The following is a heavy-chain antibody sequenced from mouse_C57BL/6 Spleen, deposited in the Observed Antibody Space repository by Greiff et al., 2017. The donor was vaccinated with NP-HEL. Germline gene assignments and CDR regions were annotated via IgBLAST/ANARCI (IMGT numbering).Heavy chain of an antibody. Sequence: QVQLQQPGAELVKPGASVKMSCKASGYTFTSYWITWVKQRPGQGLEWIGDIYPGSGSTNYNEKFKSKATLTVDTSSSTAYMQLSSLTSEDSAVYYCARYDYGSSYVSLFDYWGQGTTLTVSS. D-gene: IGHD1-1*01. J-gene: IGHJ2*01. CDR1: GYTFTSYW. V-gene: IGHV1-55*01. CDR2: IYPGSGST. CDR3: ARYDYGSSYVSLFDY.